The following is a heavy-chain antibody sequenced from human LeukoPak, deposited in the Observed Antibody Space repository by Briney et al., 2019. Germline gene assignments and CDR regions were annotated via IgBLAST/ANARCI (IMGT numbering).Heavy chain of an antibody. CDR3: TVGNSSSPNCDY. V-gene: IGHV1-2*02. Sequence: ASVKVSCKASGYTFTGYYMHWVRQAPGQGLEWMGWINPNSGGTNYAQKFQGRVTMTRDTSISTAYMELSRLRSEDRGVYYCTVGNSSSPNCDYWGQGTLVIVSS. D-gene: IGHD6-6*01. J-gene: IGHJ4*01. CDR1: GYTFTGYY. CDR2: INPNSGGT.